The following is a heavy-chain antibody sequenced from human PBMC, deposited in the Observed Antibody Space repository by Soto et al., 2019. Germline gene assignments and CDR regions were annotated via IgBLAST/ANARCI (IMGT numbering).Heavy chain of an antibody. D-gene: IGHD3-3*01. Sequence: EVQLVESGGGLVQPGGSLRLSCAASGFTFSSYWMSWFRQAPGKGLEWVANIRQDGSEKSYVDSVKGRFTISRDNAKNSLFMQMNSLRAEDTAVYYCARDHLHDFWSGYYRRPLDYWGQGTLVTVSS. J-gene: IGHJ4*02. CDR3: ARDHLHDFWSGYYRRPLDY. V-gene: IGHV3-7*03. CDR1: GFTFSSYW. CDR2: IRQDGSEK.